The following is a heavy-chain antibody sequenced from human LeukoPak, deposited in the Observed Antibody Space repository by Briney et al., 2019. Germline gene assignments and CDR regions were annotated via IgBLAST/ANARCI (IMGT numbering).Heavy chain of an antibody. CDR3: ASAGGYYYYMDV. Sequence: ASVKVSCKASGYTFTSYDINWVRQATGQGLEWMGWMNPNSGRTGYAQNFQGRITITRNTSISTAYMELSSLRSEDTAVYYCASAGGYYYYMDVWGKGTTVTVSS. D-gene: IGHD1-26*01. CDR2: MNPNSGRT. J-gene: IGHJ6*03. V-gene: IGHV1-8*03. CDR1: GYTFTSYD.